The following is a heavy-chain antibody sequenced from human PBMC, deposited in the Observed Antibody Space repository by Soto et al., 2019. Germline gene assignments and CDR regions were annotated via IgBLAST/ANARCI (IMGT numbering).Heavy chain of an antibody. CDR3: ATVGGSSWSEGLDY. CDR1: GFNKSIYA. J-gene: IGHJ4*02. D-gene: IGHD6-13*01. Sequence: EVQILESGGGLVQPGGSLRLSCAASGFNKSIYAMNWVRQAPGKGLEWVSGIGGRVGSSYYADSVMGRFTISRDKSMNTMYLQMNSLRAEDTAVYYCATVGGSSWSEGLDYWGQGTVVTVSS. CDR2: IGGRVGSS. V-gene: IGHV3-23*01.